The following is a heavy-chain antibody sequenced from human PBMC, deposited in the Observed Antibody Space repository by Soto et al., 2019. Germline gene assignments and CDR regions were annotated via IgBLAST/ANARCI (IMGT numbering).Heavy chain of an antibody. J-gene: IGHJ6*02. CDR2: ISYSGST. CDR3: ARRYFYGSGKYGLDV. CDR1: AGSVSSSGSY. D-gene: IGHD3-10*01. V-gene: IGHV4-39*01. Sequence: KPSETLSRTCTVSAGSVSSSGSYRGWIRQPPGKGLEWIGTISYSGSTYYSPSLKSRVTISVDTSKSQFSLKLSSVTAADTAVYYCARRYFYGSGKYGLDVWGQGTAVTVSS.